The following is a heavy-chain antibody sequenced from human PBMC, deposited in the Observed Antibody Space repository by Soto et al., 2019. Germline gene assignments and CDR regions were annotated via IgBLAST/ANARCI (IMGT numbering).Heavy chain of an antibody. CDR3: AKVRLTDYLRYAPHL. CDR1: GFTFNNYA. V-gene: IGHV3-23*01. Sequence: GGSLRLSCAASGFTFNNYAMNWVRQAPGRGLEWISIISPNGDSTYYADSVKGRFTISRDNSQNTVFLQMNSLRAEDTAIYFCAKVRLTDYLRYAPHLWGQGTLVTVSS. CDR2: ISPNGDST. D-gene: IGHD2-8*01. J-gene: IGHJ3*01.